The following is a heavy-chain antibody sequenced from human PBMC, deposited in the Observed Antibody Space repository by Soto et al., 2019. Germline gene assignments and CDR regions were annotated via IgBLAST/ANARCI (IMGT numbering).Heavy chain of an antibody. CDR2: ISSSGSTI. CDR1: GFTFSDYY. D-gene: IGHD1-7*01. J-gene: IGHJ3*02. V-gene: IGHV3-11*01. Sequence: GGSLRLSCAASGFTFSDYYMSWIRQAPGKGLEWVSYISSSGSTIYYADSVKGRFTISRDNAKNSLYLQMNSLRAEDTAVYYCARDCRRKSSDELCLRIWGQGTMVTVSS. CDR3: ARDCRRKSSDELCLRI.